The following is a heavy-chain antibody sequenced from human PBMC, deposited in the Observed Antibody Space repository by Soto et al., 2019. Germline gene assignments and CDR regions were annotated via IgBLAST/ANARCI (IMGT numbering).Heavy chain of an antibody. CDR1: GFTFSSYG. CDR3: AKDGTTVVTLIDWYFDL. D-gene: IGHD1-7*01. J-gene: IGHJ2*01. V-gene: IGHV3-30*18. CDR2: ISYDGSNK. Sequence: QVQLVESGGGVVQPGRSLRLSCAASGFTFSSYGMHWVRQAPGKGLEWVAVISYDGSNKYYADYVKGRFTISRDNSKNTLYLQMNSLRAEDTAVYYCAKDGTTVVTLIDWYFDLWGRGTLVTVSS.